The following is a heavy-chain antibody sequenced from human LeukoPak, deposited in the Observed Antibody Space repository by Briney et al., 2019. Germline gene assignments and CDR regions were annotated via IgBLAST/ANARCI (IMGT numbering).Heavy chain of an antibody. CDR2: INPNSGGT. D-gene: IGHD6-13*01. J-gene: IGHJ4*02. CDR1: GYTFTGYY. CDR3: ARGQDSSPPAGFDY. V-gene: IGHV1-2*04. Sequence: ASVKVSCKASGYTFTGYYMHWVRQAPGPGLEWMGWINPNSGGTNYAQKFQGWVTMTRDTSISTAYMELSRLRSDDTAVYYCARGQDSSPPAGFDYWGQGTLVTVSS.